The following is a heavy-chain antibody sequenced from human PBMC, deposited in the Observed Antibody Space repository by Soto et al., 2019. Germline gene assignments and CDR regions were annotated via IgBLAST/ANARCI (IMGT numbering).Heavy chain of an antibody. D-gene: IGHD4-17*01. CDR2: IYHSGST. J-gene: IGHJ5*02. Sequence: PSETLSLTCAVSGGSISSGGYSWSWIRQPPGKGLEWIGYIYHSGSTYYNPSLKSRVTISVDRPKNQFSLKLSSVTAADTAVYYCARASINYYGESFDPWGQGTLVTVSS. V-gene: IGHV4-30-2*01. CDR3: ARASINYYGESFDP. CDR1: GGSISSGGYS.